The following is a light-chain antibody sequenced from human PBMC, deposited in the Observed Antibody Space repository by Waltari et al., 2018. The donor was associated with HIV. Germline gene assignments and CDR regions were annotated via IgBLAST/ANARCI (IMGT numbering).Light chain of an antibody. Sequence: QSALTQPASVSGSPGQSITISCTGDTSHIGIYDLVSWYQKYPDKAPRLIMYGVNTRPSGISNRFSGSKSGNTASLTISALQGDDEADYYCSSYTDSDSLLFGGGTKLTVL. CDR2: GVN. J-gene: IGLJ2*01. V-gene: IGLV2-14*02. CDR3: SSYTDSDSLL. CDR1: TSHIGIYDL.